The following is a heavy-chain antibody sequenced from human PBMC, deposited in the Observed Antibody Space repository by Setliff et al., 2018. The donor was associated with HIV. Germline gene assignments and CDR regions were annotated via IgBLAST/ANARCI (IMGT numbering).Heavy chain of an antibody. J-gene: IGHJ4*02. V-gene: IGHV3-21*01. CDR2: IVASSTNI. CDR3: AGGAYGYYFDY. CDR1: GFTFGYYN. D-gene: IGHD4-17*01. Sequence: GGSLRLSCAASGFTFGYYNMNWVRQAPGKGLEWVSSIVASSTNIYYADSVRGRFTVSRDNAKDSLYLQMDSLRAEDTAVYYCAGGAYGYYFDYWGKGALVTVSS.